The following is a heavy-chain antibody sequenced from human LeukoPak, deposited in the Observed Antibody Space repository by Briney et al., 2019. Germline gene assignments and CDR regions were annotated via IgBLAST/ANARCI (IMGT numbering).Heavy chain of an antibody. V-gene: IGHV4-59*08. CDR2: IYYSGST. J-gene: IGHJ5*02. CDR3: ARHPTALVSYGFDP. D-gene: IGHD5-18*01. CDR1: GGTFSNYY. Sequence: SETLSLTCTVSGGTFSNYYWSWIRQPPGKGLEWIGYIYYSGSTKYNPSLKSRVTISVDTSKNQFSLNLSSVTAADTAVYYCARHPTALVSYGFDPWGQGTLVTVSS.